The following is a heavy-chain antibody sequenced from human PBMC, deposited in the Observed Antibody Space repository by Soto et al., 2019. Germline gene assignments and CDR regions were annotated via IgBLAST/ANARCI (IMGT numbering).Heavy chain of an antibody. V-gene: IGHV3-48*02. CDR1: GFTCSSYS. CDR3: ARVEYSSGWYFDY. D-gene: IGHD6-19*01. CDR2: ISSSSSTI. Sequence: GGSLRLSCAASGFTCSSYSMNWVRQAPGKGLEWVSYISSSSSTIYYADSVKGRFTISRDNAKNSLYLQMNSLRDEDTAVYYCARVEYSSGWYFDYWGQGTLVTVSS. J-gene: IGHJ4*02.